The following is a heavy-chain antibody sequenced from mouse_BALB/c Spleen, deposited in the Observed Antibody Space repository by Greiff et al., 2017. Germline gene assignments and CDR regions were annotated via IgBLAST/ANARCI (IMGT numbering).Heavy chain of an antibody. V-gene: IGHV14-3*02. Sequence: EVQLHQSGAELVKPGASVKLSCTASGFNIKDTYMHWVKQRPEQGLEWIGRIDPANGNTKYDPKFQGKATISADTSSNTAYLQLSSLTSEDTAVYYCASGGNLSWFAYWGPGTLVTVSA. CDR3: ASGGNLSWFAY. J-gene: IGHJ3*01. D-gene: IGHD1-1*02. CDR1: GFNIKDTY. CDR2: IDPANGNT.